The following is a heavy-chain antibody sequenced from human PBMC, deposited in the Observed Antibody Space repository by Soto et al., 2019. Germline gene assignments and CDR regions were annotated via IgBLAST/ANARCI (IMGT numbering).Heavy chain of an antibody. CDR1: GYIFTNYA. CDR3: TRSRQDGGVDP. J-gene: IGHJ5*02. CDR2: IDAANGNT. V-gene: IGHV1-3*05. D-gene: IGHD4-17*01. Sequence: QVQLVQSGAEEKKPGASVKISCKASGYIFTNYAMHWVRQAPGQRLEWMGWIDAANGNTKYSRKFQGRVTITRDTSASTVYTELSSLTFEDTAVYYCTRSRQDGGVDPWGQGTLVTVSS.